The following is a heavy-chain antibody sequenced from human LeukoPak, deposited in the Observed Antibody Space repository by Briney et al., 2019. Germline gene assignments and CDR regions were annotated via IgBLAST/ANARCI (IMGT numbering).Heavy chain of an antibody. Sequence: GRSLRLSCAASGFTFSDYGMHWVRQAPGKGLEWVAVIWYDGSDKYHADSVKGRFTISRDNSKNTLYLQMNSLRAEDTAVYYCARDRELLFDYWGQGTLVTVSS. CDR1: GFTFSDYG. J-gene: IGHJ4*02. CDR3: ARDRELLFDY. V-gene: IGHV3-33*01. D-gene: IGHD1-26*01. CDR2: IWYDGSDK.